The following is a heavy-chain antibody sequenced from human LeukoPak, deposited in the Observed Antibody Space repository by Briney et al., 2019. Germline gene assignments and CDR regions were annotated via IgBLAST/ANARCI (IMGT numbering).Heavy chain of an antibody. CDR2: ISSSATTI. D-gene: IGHD6-19*01. Sequence: GGSLRLSCAASGFTFSSYSMNWVRQAPGKGLEWVSFISSSATTIYYADSVKGRFTISRDNAKNSLYLQMNSLRAEDTAVYYCATKREQWLVPTYYFDYWGQGTLVTVSS. V-gene: IGHV3-48*04. CDR1: GFTFSSYS. J-gene: IGHJ4*02. CDR3: ATKREQWLVPTYYFDY.